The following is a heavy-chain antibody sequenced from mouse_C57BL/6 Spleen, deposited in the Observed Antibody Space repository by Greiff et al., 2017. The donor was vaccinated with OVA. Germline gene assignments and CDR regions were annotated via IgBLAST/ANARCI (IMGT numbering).Heavy chain of an antibody. CDR3: ARRYDYDGAWFAY. CDR1: GYAFSSSW. D-gene: IGHD2-4*01. Sequence: QVQLKESGPELVKPGASVKISCKASGYAFSSSWMNWVKQRPGKGLEWIGRIYPGDGDTNYNGKFKGKATLTADKTSSTAYMQLSSLTSEDSAVYFCARRYDYDGAWFAYWGQWTLVTVSA. V-gene: IGHV1-82*01. CDR2: IYPGDGDT. J-gene: IGHJ3*01.